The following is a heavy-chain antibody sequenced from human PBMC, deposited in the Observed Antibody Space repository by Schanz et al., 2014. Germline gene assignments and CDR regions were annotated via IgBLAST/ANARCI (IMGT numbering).Heavy chain of an antibody. D-gene: IGHD5-12*01. CDR3: ARDEGRDGYNLAFDV. CDR1: GFSVSTNY. Sequence: VQLVESGGGLFKPGGSLRLSCAGSGFSVSTNYMSWVRQAPGKGLEWVSSIYINSGSTNYADSVKGRFIISRDSSKNTLFLQMNSLRAEDTAVYFCARDEGRDGYNLAFDVWGQGTLVTVSS. CDR2: IYINSGST. J-gene: IGHJ3*01. V-gene: IGHV3-53*01.